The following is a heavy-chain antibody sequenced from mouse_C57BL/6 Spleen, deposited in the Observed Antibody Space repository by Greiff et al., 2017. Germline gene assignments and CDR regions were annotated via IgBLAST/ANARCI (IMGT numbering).Heavy chain of an antibody. D-gene: IGHD2-2*01. CDR2: INPGSGGT. V-gene: IGHV1-54*01. CDR3: ARGGEMVKGY. CDR1: GYAFTNYM. J-gene: IGHJ2*01. Sequence: QVQLQQSGAELVRPGTSVKVSCKASGYAFTNYMIEWVKQRPGQGLEWIGVINPGSGGTNYNEKFKGKATLTADKSSSTAYMQLSSLTSEDSAVYFCARGGEMVKGYWGHGATLTVAS.